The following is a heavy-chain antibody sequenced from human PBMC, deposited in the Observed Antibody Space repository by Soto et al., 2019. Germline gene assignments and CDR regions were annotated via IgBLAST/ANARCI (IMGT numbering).Heavy chain of an antibody. CDR3: ASASGYRIFDC. CDR2: IFCDDDK. CDR1: GFSLTTSGVG. J-gene: IGHJ4*02. Sequence: QITLKESGPTLVKPTQTLTLTCTFSGFSLTTSGVGVGWIRQPPGKALEWLALIFCDDDKRYSPSLKSRLTITEDSTNDHVFLTLTHMDVVDPAPHFCASASGYRIFDCWGQRPRVSVCS. D-gene: IGHD3-16*02. V-gene: IGHV2-5*02.